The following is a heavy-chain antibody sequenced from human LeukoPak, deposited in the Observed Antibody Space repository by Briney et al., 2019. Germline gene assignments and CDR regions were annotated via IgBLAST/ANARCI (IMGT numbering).Heavy chain of an antibody. Sequence: SQTLSLTCDISGDSVSTNTGAWNWIRQSPSRGLEWLGRTYYRSKWYYDYAVSVSSRITISPDTSKNQLSLQVNSMTPDDTAVYYCARDPNFTGWFGFDYWGQGILVTVSS. CDR3: ARDPNFTGWFGFDY. CDR2: TYYRSKWYY. D-gene: IGHD3-10*01. V-gene: IGHV6-1*01. J-gene: IGHJ4*02. CDR1: GDSVSTNTGA.